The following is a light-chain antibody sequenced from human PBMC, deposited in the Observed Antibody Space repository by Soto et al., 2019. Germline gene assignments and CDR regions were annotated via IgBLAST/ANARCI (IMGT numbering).Light chain of an antibody. Sequence: DIPMTQSPSSLFASVGDRVTITCQASHDITNYLNWYQHKPGKAPKLLIYGASNMETGVPSRFSGSGSGTDFTFTISILQPEDIATYYCHYCDYPPLFGPGTTVDFK. V-gene: IGKV1-33*01. CDR2: GAS. CDR3: HYCDYPPL. CDR1: HDITNY. J-gene: IGKJ3*01.